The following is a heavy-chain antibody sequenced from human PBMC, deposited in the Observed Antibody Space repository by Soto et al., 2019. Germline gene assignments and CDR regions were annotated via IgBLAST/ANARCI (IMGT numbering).Heavy chain of an antibody. CDR2: ISGYNGKT. Sequence: QVQLVQSGAEVRQSGASVNVSCKASGYMFISYGFSWVRQAPGQGLEWMGWISGYNGKTEYAQKFQGRVTLTTDTSTSTAYMELRSLSLDDTDVYFCARDEPYSSYYFDHWGQGTLVTVSS. CDR3: ARDEPYSSYYFDH. CDR1: GYMFISYG. D-gene: IGHD5-18*01. V-gene: IGHV1-18*01. J-gene: IGHJ4*02.